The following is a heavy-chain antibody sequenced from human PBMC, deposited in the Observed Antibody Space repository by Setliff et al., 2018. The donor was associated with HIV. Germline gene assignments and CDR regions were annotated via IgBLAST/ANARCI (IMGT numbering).Heavy chain of an antibody. CDR3: AREIRNYDFWSGYWEDHYFDS. J-gene: IGHJ4*02. CDR1: GYTFTGYF. D-gene: IGHD3-3*01. Sequence: ASVKVSCKASGYTFTGYFMHWVRQAPGQGLEWMGRIIPNSGGTNYAQKFQGRVTMTRDTSISTGYMELSRLRSDDTAVYYCAREIRNYDFWSGYWEDHYFDSWGQGTLVTVSS. CDR2: IIPNSGGT. V-gene: IGHV1-2*06.